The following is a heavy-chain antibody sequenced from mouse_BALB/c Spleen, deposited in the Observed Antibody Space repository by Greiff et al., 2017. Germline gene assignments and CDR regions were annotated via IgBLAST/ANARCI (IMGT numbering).Heavy chain of an antibody. V-gene: IGHV1-69*01. CDR3: ARDYGSSSWFAY. CDR1: GYTFTDYW. Sequence: QVQLQQPGAELVMPGASVKMSCKASGYTFTDYWMHWVKQRPGQGLEWIGAIDTSDSYTSYNQKFKGRATLTVDESSSTAYMQLSSLTSEDSAVYYCARDYGSSSWFAYWGQGTLVTVSA. J-gene: IGHJ3*01. D-gene: IGHD1-1*01. CDR2: IDTSDSYT.